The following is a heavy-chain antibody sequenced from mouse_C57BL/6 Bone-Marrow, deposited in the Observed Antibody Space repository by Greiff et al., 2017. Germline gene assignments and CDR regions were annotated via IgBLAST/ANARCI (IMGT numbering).Heavy chain of an antibody. V-gene: IGHV1-81*01. CDR3: ARPLYGSSYLDY. D-gene: IGHD1-1*01. CDR2: IYPRSGNT. J-gene: IGHJ2*01. Sequence: VQVQKGGAERGRAGASVKLSCKASGYTFTSYGISWVKQRTGQGLEWIGEIYPRSGNTYYNEKFKGKATLTADKSSSTAYMELRSLTSEDSAVYFCARPLYGSSYLDYWGQGTTLTVSS. CDR1: GYTFTSYG.